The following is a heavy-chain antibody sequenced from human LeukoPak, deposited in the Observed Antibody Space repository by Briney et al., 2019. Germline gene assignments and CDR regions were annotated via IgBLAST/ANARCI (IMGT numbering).Heavy chain of an antibody. Sequence: ALVKVSCKASGSTFTGYYMHWVRQAPGPGLQWMGWIKPNSGGTNYAQKFQGRVTMNREKSIRTAYMELRRLISDDTAVYYCARPTETYYYDSSGYQHWGQGTLVTVSS. J-gene: IGHJ4*02. CDR3: ARPTETYYYDSSGYQH. D-gene: IGHD3-22*01. CDR2: IKPNSGGT. V-gene: IGHV1-2*02. CDR1: GSTFTGYY.